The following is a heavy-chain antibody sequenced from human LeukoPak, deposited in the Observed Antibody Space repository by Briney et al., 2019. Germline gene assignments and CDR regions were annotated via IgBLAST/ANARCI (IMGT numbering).Heavy chain of an antibody. J-gene: IGHJ4*02. CDR1: GYSISSGYY. CDR2: IYHSGST. V-gene: IGHV4-38-2*01. CDR3: ASRSSYFDY. Sequence: PSETLSLTCAVSGYSISSGYYWGWIWQPPRKGLEWIWSIYHSGSTYYNPCLKSRVTISVDTSKNQFSLKLSSVTAADTAVYYCASRSSYFDYWGQGTLVTVSS.